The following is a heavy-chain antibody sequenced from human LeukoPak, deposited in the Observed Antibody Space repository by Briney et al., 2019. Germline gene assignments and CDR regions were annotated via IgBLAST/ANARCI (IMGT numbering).Heavy chain of an antibody. V-gene: IGHV5-51*01. Sequence: GESLKISCKGSGYSFTNNWIAWVRQMPGKGLEWMGIINPGDSDTRYSPSFQGQVTISADKSITTAYLQWSSLKASDTAMYYCARDYYGSGSFYTFFDYWGQGSLVTVSS. CDR2: INPGDSDT. CDR1: GYSFTNNW. J-gene: IGHJ4*02. D-gene: IGHD3-10*01. CDR3: ARDYYGSGSFYTFFDY.